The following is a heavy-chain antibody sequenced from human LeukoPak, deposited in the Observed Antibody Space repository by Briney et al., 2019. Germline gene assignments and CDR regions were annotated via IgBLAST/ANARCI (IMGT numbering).Heavy chain of an antibody. V-gene: IGHV3-66*02. J-gene: IGHJ4*02. Sequence: PGGSLRLSCAASGFTFSSYWMHWVRQAPGKGLEWVSVIYSGGSTYYTDSVKGRFTISRDNSKNTLYLQMNSLRAEDTAVYYCARANYDFWSGLDYWGQGTLVTVSS. CDR3: ARANYDFWSGLDY. CDR1: GFTFSSYW. CDR2: IYSGGST. D-gene: IGHD3-3*01.